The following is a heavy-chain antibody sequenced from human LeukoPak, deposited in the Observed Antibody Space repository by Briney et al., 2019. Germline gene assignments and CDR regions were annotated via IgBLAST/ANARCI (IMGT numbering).Heavy chain of an antibody. CDR3: ATNDTESLDIVVVPAAKGFDP. Sequence: GGSLRLSCTASGFTFSSYAMSWVRQARGQGLEWISAISVSGGSTYYADTVKGRFTISRDKSKNTLYLQMNSLRAEDTAVYYCATNDTESLDIVVVPAAKGFDPWGQGTLVTVSS. CDR1: GFTFSSYA. J-gene: IGHJ5*02. D-gene: IGHD2-2*01. CDR2: ISVSGGST. V-gene: IGHV3-23*01.